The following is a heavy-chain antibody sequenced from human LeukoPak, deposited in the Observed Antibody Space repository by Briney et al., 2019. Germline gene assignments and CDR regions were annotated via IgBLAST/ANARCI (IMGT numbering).Heavy chain of an antibody. J-gene: IGHJ4*02. V-gene: IGHV3-11*06. Sequence: GGSLRLSCAASGFTFSDYYMSWIRQAPGKGLDWVSSISSSSSFIYYADSVKGRFTISRDNAKNSLYLQMNSLRAEDTAVYYCARVLEVLPAASFDYWGQGTLVTVSS. CDR2: ISSSSSFI. CDR3: ARVLEVLPAASFDY. CDR1: GFTFSDYY. D-gene: IGHD2-2*01.